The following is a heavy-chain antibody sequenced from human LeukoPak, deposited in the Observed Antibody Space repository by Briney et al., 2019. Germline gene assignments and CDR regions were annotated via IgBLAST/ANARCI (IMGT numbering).Heavy chain of an antibody. D-gene: IGHD2-15*01. CDR1: GYTFYDYY. CDR2: IDPNSGVR. J-gene: IGHJ5*02. CDR3: ARGGCSGGSCYSSWFDP. V-gene: IGHV1-2*02. Sequence: GASVKVSCKASGYTFYDYYIHWVRRAPGKGLEGMGWIDPNSGVRNYAQKFQGRVTMTRDTSTSTAYMDLSSLTFDDTAVYYCARGGCSGGSCYSSWFDPWGQGTLVTVSS.